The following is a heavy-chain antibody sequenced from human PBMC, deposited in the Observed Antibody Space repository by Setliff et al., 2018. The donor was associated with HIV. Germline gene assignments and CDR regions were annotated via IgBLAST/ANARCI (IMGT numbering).Heavy chain of an antibody. J-gene: IGHJ4*02. V-gene: IGHV4-61*01. D-gene: IGHD3-3*01. CDR1: GASINSGTYF. Sequence: PSETLSLTCTVSGASINSGTYFWGWIRQPPGKGLEWIGYVHYSGSTRYNPSLKSRVTISVDTSKKKFSLKLTSMTATDTAVYYCASEKKAWSVSDSFYEYWGQGVPVTVTS. CDR2: VHYSGST. CDR3: ASEKKAWSVSDSFYEY.